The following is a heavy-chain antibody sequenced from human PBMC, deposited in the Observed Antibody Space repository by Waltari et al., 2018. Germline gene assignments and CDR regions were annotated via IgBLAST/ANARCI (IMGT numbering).Heavy chain of an antibody. J-gene: IGHJ6*02. V-gene: IGHV3-23*01. CDR1: RFTFGSYA. CDR3: AKFYLTGSSRPWGMDV. Sequence: EVQLLEAGGGFVQPGGSLRFSCAASRFTFGSYAVRWVRQAPGKGLGWVSGISGSGGSTYYADSVKGRFTISRDNSKNTVHLEMNSLRAEDTAIYYCAKFYLTGSSRPWGMDVWGQGTTVTVS. CDR2: ISGSGGST. D-gene: IGHD1-20*01.